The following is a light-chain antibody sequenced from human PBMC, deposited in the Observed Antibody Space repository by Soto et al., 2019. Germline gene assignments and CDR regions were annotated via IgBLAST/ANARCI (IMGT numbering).Light chain of an antibody. J-gene: IGKJ4*01. CDR2: GAS. Sequence: DIVLTQSPGTLSLSPGERATLSCRASRSVSNNYFAWFQQKPGQAPRLLIYGASSRASGTPDRFSGSGSGTDFTLTIIRLEPDDSAVYYCQQYGSSRALTFGGGTKVEIK. CDR3: QQYGSSRALT. V-gene: IGKV3-20*01. CDR1: RSVSNNY.